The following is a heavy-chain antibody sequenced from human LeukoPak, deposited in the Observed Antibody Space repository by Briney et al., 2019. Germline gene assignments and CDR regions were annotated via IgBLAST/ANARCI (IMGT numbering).Heavy chain of an antibody. CDR2: IGGGGLKT. V-gene: IGHV3-23*01. CDR1: GFTFDDYG. CDR3: AKDGQRFLESYYYMDV. J-gene: IGHJ6*03. Sequence: GGSLRLSCAASGFTFDDYGMSWVRQAPGKGLEWVSAIGGGGLKTYYADSVKGRFTISRDDSTNTLFLQMNSLRAEDTAVYYCAKDGQRFLESYYYMDVWGKGTTVTVS. D-gene: IGHD3-3*01.